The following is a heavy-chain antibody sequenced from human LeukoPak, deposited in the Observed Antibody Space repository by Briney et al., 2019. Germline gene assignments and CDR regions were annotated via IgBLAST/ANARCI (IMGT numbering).Heavy chain of an antibody. CDR1: GFTLSSYE. D-gene: IGHD3-10*01. Sequence: PGGSLRLSCANSGFTLSSYEMNWVRQAPGKGLEWVSYIDTSGDYIYYADSVRGRFTISRDNTKNSLYLQMNTLRGEDTAVYYCARDAYGSGSFYALDMWGQGTMVTVSS. J-gene: IGHJ3*02. V-gene: IGHV3-48*03. CDR3: ARDAYGSGSFYALDM. CDR2: IDTSGDYI.